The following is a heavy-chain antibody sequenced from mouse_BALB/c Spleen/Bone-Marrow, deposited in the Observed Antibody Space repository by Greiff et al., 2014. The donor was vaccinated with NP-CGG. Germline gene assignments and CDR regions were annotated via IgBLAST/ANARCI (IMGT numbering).Heavy chain of an antibody. CDR1: GYTFTSYT. D-gene: IGHD4-1*01. CDR3: ARERNWDSFAY. J-gene: IGHJ3*01. Sequence: QVQLQQPGAELARPGASVKMSCKASGYTFTSYTMHWVKQRPGQGPEWIGYINPSSGYTNYNQKFKDKATLTADKSSSTAYMQLSSLTSEDSAVYYCARERNWDSFAYWGQGTLVTVSA. CDR2: INPSSGYT. V-gene: IGHV1-4*01.